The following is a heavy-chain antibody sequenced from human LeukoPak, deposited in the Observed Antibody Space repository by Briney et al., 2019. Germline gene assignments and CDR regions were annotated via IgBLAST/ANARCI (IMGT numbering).Heavy chain of an antibody. CDR1: GYTFTGYY. CDR3: ARGLWLAVAGRGAFDI. J-gene: IGHJ3*02. CDR2: INPNSGGT. Sequence: GASVKVSCKASGYTFTGYYMHWVRQAPGQGLEWMGWINPNSGGTNYAQKFQGRVPMTRDTSISTAYMELSRLRSDDTAVYYCARGLWLAVAGRGAFDIWGQGTMVTVSS. D-gene: IGHD6-19*01. V-gene: IGHV1-2*02.